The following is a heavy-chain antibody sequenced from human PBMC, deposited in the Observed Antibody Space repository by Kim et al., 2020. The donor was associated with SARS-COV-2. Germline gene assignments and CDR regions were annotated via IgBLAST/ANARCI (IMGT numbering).Heavy chain of an antibody. CDR2: ISDEGSNI. J-gene: IGHJ5*01. CDR1: GPRFTNYG. CDR3: AMVFPYCTNGVCLGYWF. Sequence: GGSLRLSCAVSGPRFTNYGMHWVRESPATGQEWVAVISDEGSNIFFVDSVKGRYTVSCDNCENTVFMQMNCLTADAMAVYHCAMVFPYCTNGVCLGYWF. V-gene: IGHV3-30*03. D-gene: IGHD2-8*01.